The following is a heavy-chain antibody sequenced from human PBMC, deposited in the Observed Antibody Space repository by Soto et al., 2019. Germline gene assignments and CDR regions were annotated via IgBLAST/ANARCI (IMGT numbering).Heavy chain of an antibody. Sequence: ASVKVSCKVSGYTLTELSMHWVRQAPGKGLEWMGGFDPEDGETIYAQKFQGRVTMTEDTSTDTAYMELSSLRSEDTAVYYCATVFKTTVTTWDAFDIWGQGTMVTVSS. J-gene: IGHJ3*02. CDR3: ATVFKTTVTTWDAFDI. D-gene: IGHD4-4*01. CDR1: GYTLTELS. V-gene: IGHV1-24*01. CDR2: FDPEDGET.